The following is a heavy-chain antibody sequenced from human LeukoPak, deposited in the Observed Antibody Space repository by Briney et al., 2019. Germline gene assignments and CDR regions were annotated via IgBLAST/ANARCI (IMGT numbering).Heavy chain of an antibody. CDR2: IKQDGSEK. J-gene: IGHJ4*02. Sequence: PGGSLRLSCAASGFTFSSYWMSWVRQAPGKGLEWVANIKQDGSEKYYVDSVKGRFTISRDNAKNTLYLQMNSLRAEDTAVYYCAREGSTMVRGVMSYWGQGTLVTVSS. V-gene: IGHV3-7*01. CDR1: GFTFSSYW. CDR3: AREGSTMVRGVMSY. D-gene: IGHD3-10*01.